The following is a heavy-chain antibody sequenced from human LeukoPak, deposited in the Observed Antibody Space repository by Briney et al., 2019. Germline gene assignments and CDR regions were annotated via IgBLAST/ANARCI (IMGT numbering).Heavy chain of an antibody. CDR1: GFTFSSYA. Sequence: QSGRSLRLSCAASGFTFSSYAMHWVRQAPGKGLEWVAVISYDGSNKYYADSVKGRFTISRDNSKNTLYLQMNSLRAEDTAVYYCARDRQRGELLGYFQHWGQGTLVTVSS. J-gene: IGHJ1*01. CDR2: ISYDGSNK. D-gene: IGHD1-26*01. V-gene: IGHV3-30-3*01. CDR3: ARDRQRGELLGYFQH.